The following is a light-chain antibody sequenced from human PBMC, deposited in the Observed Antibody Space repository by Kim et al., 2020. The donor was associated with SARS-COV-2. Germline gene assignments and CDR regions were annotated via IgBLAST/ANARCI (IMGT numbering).Light chain of an antibody. CDR1: QSVSSSY. CDR2: GAS. Sequence: LSPGKRAPLSCRASQSVSSSYLAWYQQKPGQAPRLLIYGASSRATGIPDRFSGSGSGTDFTLTISRLEPEDFAVYYCQQYGSSPRSFGQGTKLEI. CDR3: QQYGSSPRS. V-gene: IGKV3-20*01. J-gene: IGKJ2*03.